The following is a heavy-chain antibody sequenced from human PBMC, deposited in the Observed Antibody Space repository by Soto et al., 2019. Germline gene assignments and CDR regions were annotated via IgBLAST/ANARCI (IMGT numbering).Heavy chain of an antibody. Sequence: QVQLVQSGAEVRKPGSSVKVSCKASGGTFSSYAISWVRQAPGQGLEWMGGIIPIFGTANYAQKFQGRVTITADKSTSTAYMELSSLRSEDTAMYYCARDHSSGWYEGYFDYWGQGTLVTVSS. D-gene: IGHD6-19*01. CDR3: ARDHSSGWYEGYFDY. CDR1: GGTFSSYA. CDR2: IIPIFGTA. V-gene: IGHV1-69*06. J-gene: IGHJ4*02.